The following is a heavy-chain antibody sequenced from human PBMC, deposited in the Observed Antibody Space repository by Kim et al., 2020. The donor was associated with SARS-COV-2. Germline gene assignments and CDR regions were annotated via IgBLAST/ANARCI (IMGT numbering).Heavy chain of an antibody. Sequence: GSTNHNPSLKSRVTISVDTSKNHCSLKLSSVTAADTAVYYCARGTGHFDYWGQGTLVTVSS. J-gene: IGHJ4*02. V-gene: IGHV4-61*03. D-gene: IGHD1-1*01. CDR3: ARGTGHFDY. CDR2: GST.